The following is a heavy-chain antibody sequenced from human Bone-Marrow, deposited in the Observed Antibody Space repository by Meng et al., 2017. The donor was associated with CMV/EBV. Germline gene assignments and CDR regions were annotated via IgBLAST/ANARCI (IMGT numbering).Heavy chain of an antibody. D-gene: IGHD5-18*01. CDR2: INSDGSRP. CDR3: ARDGGDEAMGYYGMDV. CDR1: GFTFSKYW. V-gene: IGHV3-74*03. Sequence: GESLKISCAASGFTFSKYWMHWVRQAPGKGLVWVSHINSDGSRPEFADSVKGRFTISRDNAKNTVYLQMNSLRAEDTAVYYCARDGGDEAMGYYGMDVWGQGTTVTVSS. J-gene: IGHJ6*02.